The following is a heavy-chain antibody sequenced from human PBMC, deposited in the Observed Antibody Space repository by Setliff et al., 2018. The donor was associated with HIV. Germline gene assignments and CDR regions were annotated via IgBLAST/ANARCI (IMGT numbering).Heavy chain of an antibody. CDR1: GGSFSTYA. CDR3: ARDLYTSGWPNWFDP. D-gene: IGHD6-19*01. J-gene: IGHJ5*02. Sequence: ASVKVSCKASGGSFSTYAITWVRQAPGQGLEWMGWISAYNGNTNYAQKLQGRVTMTTDTSTSTAYMELRSLRSDDTAVYYCARDLYTSGWPNWFDPWGPGTLVTVS. V-gene: IGHV1-18*01. CDR2: ISAYNGNT.